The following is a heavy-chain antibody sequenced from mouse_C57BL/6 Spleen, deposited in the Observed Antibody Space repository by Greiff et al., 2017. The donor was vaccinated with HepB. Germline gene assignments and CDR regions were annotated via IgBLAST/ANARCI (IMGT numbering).Heavy chain of an antibody. CDR3: ARSHSNYGYWYFDV. CDR2: INPNNGGT. J-gene: IGHJ1*03. CDR1: GYTFTDYY. D-gene: IGHD2-5*01. Sequence: VQLKQSGPELVKPGASVKISCKASGYTFTDYYMNWVKQSHGKSLEWTGDINPNNGGTSYNQKFKGKATLTVDKSPSTAYMELRSLTSEDSAVYYCARSHSNYGYWYFDVWGTGTTVTVSS. V-gene: IGHV1-26*01.